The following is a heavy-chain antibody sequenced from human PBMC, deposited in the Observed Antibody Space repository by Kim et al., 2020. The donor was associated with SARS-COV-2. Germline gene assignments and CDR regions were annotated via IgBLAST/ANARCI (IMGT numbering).Heavy chain of an antibody. Sequence: SETLSLTCTVSGGSISSYYWSWIRQPPGKGLEWIGYIYYSGSTNYNRSLKSRVTISVDTSKNQFSLKLSSVTAADTAVYYCARVPTGGAQQVFDYWGQGTLVTVSS. CDR3: ARVPTGGAQQVFDY. CDR1: GGSISSYY. V-gene: IGHV4-59*01. CDR2: IYYSGST. D-gene: IGHD6-13*01. J-gene: IGHJ4*02.